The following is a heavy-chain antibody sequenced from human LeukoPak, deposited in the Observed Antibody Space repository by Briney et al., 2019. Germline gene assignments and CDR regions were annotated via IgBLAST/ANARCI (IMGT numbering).Heavy chain of an antibody. CDR3: ARALGSGGSCYSD. CDR2: IYYSGST. V-gene: IGHV4-59*01. CDR1: GGSISSYY. Sequence: SETLSLTCTVSGGSISSYYWSWIRQPPGKGLEWIGYIYYSGSTNYNPSLKSRVTISVDTSKNQFSLTLSSVTAADTAVYYCARALGSGGSCYSDWGQGTLVTVSS. D-gene: IGHD2-15*01. J-gene: IGHJ4*02.